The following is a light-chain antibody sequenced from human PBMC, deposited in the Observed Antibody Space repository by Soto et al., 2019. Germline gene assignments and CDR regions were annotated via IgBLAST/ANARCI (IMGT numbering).Light chain of an antibody. CDR1: SSDVDGYNY. J-gene: IGLJ1*01. V-gene: IGLV2-14*01. Sequence: QSALTQPASVSGSPGQSITISCTGTSSDVDGYNYVSWYQQHPGKAPKLMIYDVSNRPSGVSNRFSGSKSGNTASLTISGLQAEDEADYYCSSYTSTSTPYVFGTGTKVTVL. CDR3: SSYTSTSTPYV. CDR2: DVS.